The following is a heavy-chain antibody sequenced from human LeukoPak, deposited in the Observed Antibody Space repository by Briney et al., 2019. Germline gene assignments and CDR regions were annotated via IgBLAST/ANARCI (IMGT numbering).Heavy chain of an antibody. J-gene: IGHJ4*02. CDR2: ISSSSSYI. Sequence: GGSLRLSGAASGFTFSSYSMNWVRQAPGKGLEWVSSISSSSSYIYYADSVKGRFTISRDNAKNSLYLQMNSLRAEDTAVYYCARDTEWLAPFDYWGQGTLVTVSS. CDR3: ARDTEWLAPFDY. D-gene: IGHD6-19*01. V-gene: IGHV3-21*01. CDR1: GFTFSSYS.